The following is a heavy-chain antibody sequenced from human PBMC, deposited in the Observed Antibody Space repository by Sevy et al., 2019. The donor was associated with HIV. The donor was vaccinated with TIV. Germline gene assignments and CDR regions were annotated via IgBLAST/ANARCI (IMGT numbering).Heavy chain of an antibody. CDR3: ARETTG. CDR2: ISGSSGTT. D-gene: IGHD1-1*01. V-gene: IGHV3-23*01. Sequence: GGSLRLSCAASGLTFSNYVMSWVRQAPGKGLEWLSVISGSSGTTYAAESVKGRFTISRDNSKNTLYLQMNSLRAEDTAVYYCARETTGWGQGTLVTVSS. J-gene: IGHJ4*02. CDR1: GLTFSNYV.